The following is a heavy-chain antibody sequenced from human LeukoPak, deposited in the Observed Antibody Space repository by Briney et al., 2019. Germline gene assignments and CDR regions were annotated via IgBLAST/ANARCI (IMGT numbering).Heavy chain of an antibody. V-gene: IGHV1-18*01. D-gene: IGHD4-17*01. J-gene: IGHJ4*02. CDR2: ISGYNGNT. Sequence: ASVKVSCKASGYIFTSYGISWVRQAPGQGVEWMGWISGYNGNTNYAQKLQGRVTMTTDTSTTTVYMELRSLRSDATAVYYCARGATVTSKFDYWGQGTLVTVSS. CDR1: GYIFTSYG. CDR3: ARGATVTSKFDY.